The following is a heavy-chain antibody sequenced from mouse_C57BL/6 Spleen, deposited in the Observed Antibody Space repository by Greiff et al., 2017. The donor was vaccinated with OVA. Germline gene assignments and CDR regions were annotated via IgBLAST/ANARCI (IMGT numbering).Heavy chain of an antibody. Sequence: QVQLQQSGAELVRPGASVTLSCKASGYTFTDYEMHWVKQTPVHGLEWIGAIDPETGGTAYNQKFKGKAILTADKSSSTAYMELRSLTSEDSAVYYCTPPKGGSSYVDYAMDYWGQGTSVTVSS. CDR3: TPPKGGSSYVDYAMDY. J-gene: IGHJ4*01. CDR2: IDPETGGT. D-gene: IGHD1-1*01. V-gene: IGHV1-15*01. CDR1: GYTFTDYE.